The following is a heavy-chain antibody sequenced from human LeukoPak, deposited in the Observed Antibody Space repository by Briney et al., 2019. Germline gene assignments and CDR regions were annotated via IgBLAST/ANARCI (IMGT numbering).Heavy chain of an antibody. V-gene: IGHV3-53*01. J-gene: IGHJ3*02. CDR1: GFTVSSNY. D-gene: IGHD5/OR15-5a*01. Sequence: PGGSLRLSCAASGFTVSSNYMSWVRQAPGKGLEWDSVIYSGGSTYYADSVKGRFTISRDNSKNTLYLQMNSLRAEDTAVYYCASVESTLRTAFDIWGQGTMVTVSS. CDR2: IYSGGST. CDR3: ASVESTLRTAFDI.